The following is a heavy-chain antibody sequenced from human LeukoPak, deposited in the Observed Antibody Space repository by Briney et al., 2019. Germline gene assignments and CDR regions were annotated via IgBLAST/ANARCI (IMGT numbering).Heavy chain of an antibody. CDR1: GFTFSSHL. CDR2: VKSDGTAT. D-gene: IGHD1-14*01. Sequence: GGSLRLSCAASGFTFSSHLMHWVRQAQGTGLVWVSSVKSDGTATDYADSVKGRFTISRDNAKNTLYLQMNSLRVEDTAVYYCVRKFATGDWGQGTLVTVSS. V-gene: IGHV3-74*01. J-gene: IGHJ4*02. CDR3: VRKFATGD.